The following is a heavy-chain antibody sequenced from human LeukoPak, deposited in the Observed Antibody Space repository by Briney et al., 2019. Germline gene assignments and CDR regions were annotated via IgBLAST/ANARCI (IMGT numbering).Heavy chain of an antibody. J-gene: IGHJ4*02. D-gene: IGHD3-16*01. CDR3: AAGVSQGGYYFDY. CDR1: GYTLTELS. CDR2: FDPEDGET. V-gene: IGHV1-24*01. Sequence: ASVKVSCKVPGYTLTELSMHWVRQAPGKGLEWMGGFDPEDGETIYAQKFQGRVTMTEDTSTDTAYMELSSLRSEDTAVYYCAAGVSQGGYYFDYWGQGTLVTVSS.